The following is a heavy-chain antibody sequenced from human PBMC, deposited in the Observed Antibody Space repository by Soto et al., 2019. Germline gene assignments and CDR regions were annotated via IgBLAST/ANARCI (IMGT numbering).Heavy chain of an antibody. CDR2: INQDGSES. Sequence: SGGSLRLSCVVSGLTFRSYWMSWVRQAPGKGLEWVANINQDGSESYYVDSVKGRFTISRDNAKNSLYLQMTSLRAEDTAVYYCARPARECSSPGCANWGQGTLVTVSS. D-gene: IGHD2-2*01. V-gene: IGHV3-7*01. CDR1: GLTFRSYW. J-gene: IGHJ4*02. CDR3: ARPARECSSPGCAN.